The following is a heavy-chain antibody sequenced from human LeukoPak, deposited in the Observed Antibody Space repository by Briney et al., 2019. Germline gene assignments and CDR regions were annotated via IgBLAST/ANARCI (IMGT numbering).Heavy chain of an antibody. Sequence: GGSLRLSCAASGFTFSNYAMSWVRQAPGKGLEWVSGISGSAGSTYYADSVKGRFTISRDNSKNTLYLQMNSLTDDDTAVCYCAKKWGVGTTTLDYFDYWGQGTLVTVSS. CDR1: GFTFSNYA. D-gene: IGHD1-26*01. CDR2: ISGSAGST. V-gene: IGHV3-23*01. CDR3: AKKWGVGTTTLDYFDY. J-gene: IGHJ4*02.